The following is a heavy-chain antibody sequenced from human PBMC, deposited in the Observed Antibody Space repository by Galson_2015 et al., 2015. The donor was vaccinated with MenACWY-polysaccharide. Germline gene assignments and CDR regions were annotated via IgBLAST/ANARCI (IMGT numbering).Heavy chain of an antibody. CDR3: ASASDSGGYLNAFDI. Sequence: SLRLSCAASGFTFSSYTMNWVRQAPGKGLEWLSCIRGGSSIISYADSVKGRFTISRVTAKNSLYLQMNSLRADDTAVYYCASASDSGGYLNAFDIWGQGTVVTVSS. CDR1: GFTFSSYT. V-gene: IGHV3-48*04. CDR2: IRGGSSII. J-gene: IGHJ3*02. D-gene: IGHD1-26*01.